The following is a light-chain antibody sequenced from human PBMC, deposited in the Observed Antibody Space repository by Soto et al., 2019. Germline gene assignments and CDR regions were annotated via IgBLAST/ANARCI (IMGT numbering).Light chain of an antibody. CDR3: QHYNSYSEA. J-gene: IGKJ1*01. CDR1: QTISSW. CDR2: KAS. V-gene: IGKV1-5*03. Sequence: DIQMTQSPSTLSGSVGDRVTITCRASQTISSWLAWYQQKPGKAPKLLIYKASTLKSGVPSRFSGSGSGTEFTRSISSLRPDDFATYYCQHYNSYSEAFGQGTKVDIK.